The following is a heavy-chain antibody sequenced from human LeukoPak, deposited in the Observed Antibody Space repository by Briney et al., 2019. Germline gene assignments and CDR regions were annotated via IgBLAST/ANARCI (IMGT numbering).Heavy chain of an antibody. CDR3: ARATPTYYYDSSGYYLDY. J-gene: IGHJ4*02. CDR2: IIPILGIA. D-gene: IGHD3-22*01. CDR1: GYTFTSYA. V-gene: IGHV1-69*04. Sequence: ASVKVSCKASGYTFTSYAISWVRQAPGQGLEWMGRIIPILGIANYAQKFQGRVTITADKSTSTAYMELSSLRSEDTAVYYCARATPTYYYDSSGYYLDYWGQGTLVTVSS.